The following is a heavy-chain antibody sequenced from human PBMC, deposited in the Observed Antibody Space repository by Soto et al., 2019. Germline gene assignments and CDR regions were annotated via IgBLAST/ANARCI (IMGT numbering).Heavy chain of an antibody. J-gene: IGHJ4*02. CDR3: ARDSRWKLLTFEH. V-gene: IGHV3-30*03. CDR1: DFDFSSYG. CDR2: SSYDGRET. D-gene: IGHD2-15*01. Sequence: GWSLRLSCGSSDFDFSSYGIHCVRKAPGKWLEWVAASSYDGRETFDAASAKGRFTVSKEMSKNTAFLQMNALRHEDTAVYFCARDSRWKLLTFEHWGQGT.